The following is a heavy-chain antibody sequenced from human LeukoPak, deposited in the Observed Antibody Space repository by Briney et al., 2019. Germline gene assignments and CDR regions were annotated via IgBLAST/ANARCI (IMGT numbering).Heavy chain of an antibody. V-gene: IGHV4-38-2*02. D-gene: IGHD3-3*01. CDR3: ARGTPGITIFGVVTPAGGAFDI. CDR1: SYSISRDYY. Sequence: ETLSLTCTVSSYSISRDYYWGWIRQPPGKGLEWIGSIYYSGSTYYNPSLKSRVTISVDTSKNQFSLKLSSVTAADTAVYYCARGTPGITIFGVVTPAGGAFDIWGQGTMVTVSS. J-gene: IGHJ3*02. CDR2: IYYSGST.